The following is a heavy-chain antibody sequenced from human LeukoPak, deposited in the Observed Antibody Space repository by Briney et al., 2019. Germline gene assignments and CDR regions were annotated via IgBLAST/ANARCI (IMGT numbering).Heavy chain of an antibody. CDR3: ARGDIVVVRAAAQGAFDI. J-gene: IGHJ3*02. CDR2: IIPIFCTA. D-gene: IGHD2-2*01. CDR1: GGTFSSYA. Sequence: SSVKVSFKASGGTFSSYAISSVRQAPGQGLEWMGGIIPIFCTANYAQKFQGGVTIPADDSTSTAYMELSSLRSEDTAVYYCARGDIVVVRAAAQGAFDIWGQGTMVTVSS. V-gene: IGHV1-69*13.